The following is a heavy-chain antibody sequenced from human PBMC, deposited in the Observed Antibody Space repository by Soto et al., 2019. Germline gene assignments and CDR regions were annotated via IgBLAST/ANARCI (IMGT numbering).Heavy chain of an antibody. J-gene: IGHJ4*02. CDR3: AKDTYIIVGGTHIDF. CDR1: GFTFDDYA. V-gene: IGHV3-9*01. Sequence: EVHLVESGGGLVQPGRSLRLSCAASGFTFDDYAMHWVRQAPGKGLEWVSGISWNSDSTGYADSVKGRFTISRDNAKNSLFLHMNSLRAEDTALYFCAKDTYIIVGGTHIDFWGRGTLVSVSS. CDR2: ISWNSDST. D-gene: IGHD1-26*01.